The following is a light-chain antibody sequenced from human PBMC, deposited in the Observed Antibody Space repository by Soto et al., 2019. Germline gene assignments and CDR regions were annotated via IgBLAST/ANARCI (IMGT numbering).Light chain of an antibody. CDR2: DAS. CDR1: QGISSW. V-gene: IGKV1-12*01. Sequence: DIQMTQSPSSVSASVGDRVTITCRASQGISSWLAWYQQKPEKAPKLVIYDASSLQSGVPSRFSGSGSGTEFTLTISSLQPDDFATYYCQQSYSTPLTFGGGTKVDIK. J-gene: IGKJ4*01. CDR3: QQSYSTPLT.